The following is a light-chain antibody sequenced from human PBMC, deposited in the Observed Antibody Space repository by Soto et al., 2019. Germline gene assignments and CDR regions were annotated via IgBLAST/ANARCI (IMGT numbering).Light chain of an antibody. CDR1: KLGDKY. V-gene: IGLV3-1*01. CDR2: QDS. CDR3: QAWDSSTGV. Sequence: SYELTEPPSVSVSPGQTASITCSGVKLGDKYACWYQQKPGQSPVLVIYQDSKRPSGIPERFSGSNSGNTATLTISGTQAMDEADSYCQAWDSSTGVFGGGTKLTVL. J-gene: IGLJ2*01.